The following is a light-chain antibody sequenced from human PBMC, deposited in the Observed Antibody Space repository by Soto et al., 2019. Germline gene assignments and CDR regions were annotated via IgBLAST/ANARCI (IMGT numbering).Light chain of an antibody. CDR2: GSA. CDR3: QQYHSWPA. Sequence: EIVMTQSPATLSVSPGERATLSCRASQSVFSSLAWYQQRPGQALRLLIYGSATRATGIPDRFSGSGSGTEFTLTISSLQSEDSAVYYCQQYHSWPAFGQGTKVEIK. CDR1: QSVFSS. J-gene: IGKJ1*01. V-gene: IGKV3-15*01.